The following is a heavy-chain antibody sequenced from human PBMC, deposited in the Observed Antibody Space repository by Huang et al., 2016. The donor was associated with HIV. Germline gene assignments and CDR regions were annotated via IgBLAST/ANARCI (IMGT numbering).Heavy chain of an antibody. J-gene: IGHJ5*02. CDR1: GDSMRRQY. V-gene: IGHV4-59*08. CDR3: AQEKSFGNWANNWFDP. CDR2: VFNTGST. D-gene: IGHD3-16*01. Sequence: QVQLQESGPGLVKPSETLSLTCSVSGDSMRRQYWSWIRQPPGKGLQWIGTVFNTGSTKHNPSFQTRVTISLDTSRSQCSLTLKSVTPADTAVYYCAQEKSFGNWANNWFDPWGQGTLVAVSS.